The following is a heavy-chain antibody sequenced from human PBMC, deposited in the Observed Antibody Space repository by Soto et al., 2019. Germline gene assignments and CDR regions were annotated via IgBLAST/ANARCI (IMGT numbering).Heavy chain of an antibody. D-gene: IGHD6-13*01. V-gene: IGHV4-30-4*01. J-gene: IGHJ5*02. CDR1: GGSISSGDYY. CDR3: ARAAAGRWLEP. CDR2: IYYSGRT. Sequence: PSETLSLTCTVSGGSISSGDYYWSWIRQPPGKGLEWIGYIYYSGRTYYNPSLKSRVTISVDTSKNQFSLKMSSVTAADTAVYYCARAAAGRWLEPWGQGTMVTVSS.